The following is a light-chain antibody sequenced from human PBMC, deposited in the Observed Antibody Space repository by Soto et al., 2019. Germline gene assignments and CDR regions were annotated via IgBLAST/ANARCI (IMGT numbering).Light chain of an antibody. J-gene: IGLJ3*02. V-gene: IGLV2-14*02. CDR2: EGT. CDR3: CSYTSSNTLVV. Sequence: QSALTQPASVSGSPGQSITVSCTGINSDVGIYNLVSWYQHHPGKAPKLVIYEGTKRPSGVSSRFSGSKSGNTASLTISGLQAEDEGDYYCCSYTSSNTLVVFGGGTKVTVL. CDR1: NSDVGIYNL.